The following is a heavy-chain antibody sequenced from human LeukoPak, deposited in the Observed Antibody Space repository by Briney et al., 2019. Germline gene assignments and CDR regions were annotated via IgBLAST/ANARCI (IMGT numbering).Heavy chain of an antibody. Sequence: SETLSLTCTVSGGSISSSSYYWGWIRQPPGKGLEWIGEINHSGSTNYNPSLKSRVTISVDTSKNQFSLKLSSVTAADTAVYYCARGRWFGELLWGFFDYWGQGTLVTVSS. CDR1: GGSISSSSYY. CDR3: ARGRWFGELLWGFFDY. CDR2: INHSGST. V-gene: IGHV4-39*07. J-gene: IGHJ4*02. D-gene: IGHD3-10*01.